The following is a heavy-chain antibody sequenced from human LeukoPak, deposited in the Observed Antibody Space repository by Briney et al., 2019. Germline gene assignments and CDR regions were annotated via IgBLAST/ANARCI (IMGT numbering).Heavy chain of an antibody. D-gene: IGHD2-21*02. Sequence: GGSLRLSCAASGFTFSSYWMSWVRQAPGKGLEWVANIKQDGSEKYYVDSVKGRFTISRDNAKNSLYLQMNSLRAEDTAVYYCARENCGGDCSIDYWGQGTLVTVSS. CDR1: GFTFSSYW. V-gene: IGHV3-7*01. J-gene: IGHJ4*02. CDR3: ARENCGGDCSIDY. CDR2: IKQDGSEK.